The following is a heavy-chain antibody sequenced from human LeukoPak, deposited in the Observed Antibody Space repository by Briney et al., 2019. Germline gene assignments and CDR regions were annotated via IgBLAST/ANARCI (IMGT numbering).Heavy chain of an antibody. D-gene: IGHD3-9*01. V-gene: IGHV4-59*08. CDR3: ARQHYDILTGYCNWFDP. Sequence: SETLSLTCTVSGGSISSYYWIWIRQPPGKRLEWIGYIYYSGSTNYNPSLKSRVTISVDTSKNQFSLKLSSVTAADTAVYYCARQHYDILTGYCNWFDPWGQGTLVTVPS. J-gene: IGHJ5*02. CDR1: GGSISSYY. CDR2: IYYSGST.